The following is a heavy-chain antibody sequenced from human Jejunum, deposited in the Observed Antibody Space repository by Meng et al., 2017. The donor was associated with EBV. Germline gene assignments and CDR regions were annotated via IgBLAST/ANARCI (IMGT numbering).Heavy chain of an antibody. CDR3: ARDSQYLARGYFDY. J-gene: IGHJ4*02. D-gene: IGHD2/OR15-2a*01. V-gene: IGHV4-4*02. CDR2: IDHTGTT. Sequence: QVQLQQSGPGLVQPWGTLSLTCTVSGGSINNKNWWHWVRQPPGKGLEWIGEIDHTGTTHYNPSLKSRVTISLGTSMNQFSLELTSPTPADTAVYYCARDSQYLARGYFDYWGQGALVTVSS. CDR1: GGSINNKNW.